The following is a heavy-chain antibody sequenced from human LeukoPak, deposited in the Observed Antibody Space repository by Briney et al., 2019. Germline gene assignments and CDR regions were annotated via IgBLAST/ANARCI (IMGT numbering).Heavy chain of an antibody. J-gene: IGHJ4*02. CDR2: ISYDGSNK. D-gene: IGHD3-10*02. CDR3: ARAPELSPGIDY. Sequence: GGSLRLSCAASGFTFSSYAMHWVRQAPGKGLEWVAVISYDGSNKYYADSVKGRFTISRDNAKNTLYLQMNSLRAEDTAVYYCARAPELSPGIDYWGQGTLVTVSS. V-gene: IGHV3-30-3*01. CDR1: GFTFSSYA.